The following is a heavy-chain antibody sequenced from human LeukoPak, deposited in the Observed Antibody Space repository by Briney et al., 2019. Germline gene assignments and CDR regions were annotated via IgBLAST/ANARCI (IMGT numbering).Heavy chain of an antibody. CDR3: ARCQGGSYYVGYFDY. D-gene: IGHD1-26*01. CDR2: IYYGGST. Sequence: SETLSLTCTVSGGSISSYYWSWIRQPPGKGLEWIGYIYYGGSTNYNPSLKSRVTISVDTSKNQFSLKLSSVTAADTAVYYCARCQGGSYYVGYFDYWGQGTLVTVSS. J-gene: IGHJ4*02. V-gene: IGHV4-59*01. CDR1: GGSISSYY.